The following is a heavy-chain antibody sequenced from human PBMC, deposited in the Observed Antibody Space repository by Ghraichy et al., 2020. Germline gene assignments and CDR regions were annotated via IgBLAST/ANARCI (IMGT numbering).Heavy chain of an antibody. D-gene: IGHD4-17*01. CDR1: GFTFSSYS. V-gene: IGHV3-21*01. CDR3: AREDYGDYEGGY. J-gene: IGHJ4*02. CDR2: ISSSSSYI. Sequence: GGSLRLSCAASGFTFSSYSMNWVRQAPGKGLEWVSSISSSSSYIYYADSVKGRFTISRDNAKNSLYLQMNSLRAEDTAVYYCAREDYGDYEGGYWGQGTLVTVSS.